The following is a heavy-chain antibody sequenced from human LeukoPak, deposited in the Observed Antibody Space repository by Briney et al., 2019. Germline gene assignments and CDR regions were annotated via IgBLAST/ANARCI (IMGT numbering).Heavy chain of an antibody. CDR3: ARGEPATVETSHHPYYQYYYYLDV. Sequence: SETLSLTCTVTGDSISRYYWSWIRQPPGKGLEWIGSIYTGTTNFNPSLQSRVSISLDTSKNQVSLHLRSLTAADTAVYYCARGEPATVETSHHPYYQYYYYLDVWGKGTTVTVSS. V-gene: IGHV4-59*01. D-gene: IGHD4-23*01. CDR2: IYTGTT. J-gene: IGHJ6*03. CDR1: GDSISRYY.